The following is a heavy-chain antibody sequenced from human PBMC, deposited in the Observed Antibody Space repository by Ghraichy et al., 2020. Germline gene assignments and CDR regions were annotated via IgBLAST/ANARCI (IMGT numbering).Heavy chain of an antibody. CDR2: IYSGDNT. J-gene: IGHJ6*02. CDR1: GFSVSSKY. Sequence: GGSLRLSCAASGFSVSSKYMNWVRQAPGKGLEWVSVIYSGDNTYYVDSVKGRFTISRDNSKNTLYFQMNSLRAEDTAVYYCARDAVAGTGMDVWGQGITVTVSS. CDR3: ARDAVAGTGMDV. V-gene: IGHV3-66*01. D-gene: IGHD6-19*01.